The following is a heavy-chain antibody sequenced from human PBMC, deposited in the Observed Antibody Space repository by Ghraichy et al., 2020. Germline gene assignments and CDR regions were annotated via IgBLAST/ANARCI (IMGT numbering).Heavy chain of an antibody. CDR1: GFTFSSYG. CDR3: AKAGHDHDYYDSSGYPVHYFDY. CDR2: IRYDGSNK. J-gene: IGHJ4*02. V-gene: IGHV3-30*02. D-gene: IGHD3-22*01. Sequence: GGSLRLSCAASGFTFSSYGMHWVRQAPGKGLEWVAFIRYDGSNKYYADSVKGRFTISRDNSKNTLYLQMNSLRAEDTAVYYCAKAGHDHDYYDSSGYPVHYFDYWGQGTLVTVSS.